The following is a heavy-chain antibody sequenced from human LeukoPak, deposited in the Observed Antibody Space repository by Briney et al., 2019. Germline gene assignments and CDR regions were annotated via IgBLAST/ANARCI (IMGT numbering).Heavy chain of an antibody. CDR1: GGSVNSHY. D-gene: IGHD3-10*01. CDR2: LYFSGST. V-gene: IGHV4-59*08. J-gene: IGHJ5*02. CDR3: ARDLIAMVRGVIITGNWFDP. Sequence: SETLSLTCTVSGGSVNSHYWSWIRQPPGKGLEWIGYLYFSGSTGYNPSLKSRVTISVDTSKNQFSLKLSSVTAADTAVYYCARDLIAMVRGVIITGNWFDPWGQGTLVTVSS.